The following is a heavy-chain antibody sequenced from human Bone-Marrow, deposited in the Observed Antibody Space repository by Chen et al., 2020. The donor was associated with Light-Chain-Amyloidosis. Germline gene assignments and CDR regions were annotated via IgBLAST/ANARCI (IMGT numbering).Heavy chain of an antibody. J-gene: IGHJ4*02. Sequence: VRLVESGGGVVQPGGSLRLPCAASGFASSSYAMHWVRQAPGEGLEWVAYIRYDGNTIYYADAVKGRFTISRDNSKNTLYLQMNSLRAEDTAVYYCAKDYDFWSGLLEYWGQGTLVTVSS. CDR3: AKDYDFWSGLLEY. D-gene: IGHD3-3*01. CDR1: GFASSSYA. V-gene: IGHV3-30*02. CDR2: IRYDGNTI.